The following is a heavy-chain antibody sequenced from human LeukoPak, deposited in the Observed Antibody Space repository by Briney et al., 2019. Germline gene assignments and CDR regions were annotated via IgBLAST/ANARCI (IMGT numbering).Heavy chain of an antibody. V-gene: IGHV3-66*02. J-gene: IGHJ4*02. D-gene: IGHD6-13*01. CDR1: GINVSSNY. CDR3: VTSTGQQFIPYDY. CDR2: IYGGDAA. Sequence: GGPLRLSCAASGINVSSNYMTWIRQAPGKGLEWVSLIYGGDAAYYAESVRGRLMISRDNLKNTLFLQMNSLRVEDTAVYYCVTSTGQQFIPYDYWGQGTHVTVSS.